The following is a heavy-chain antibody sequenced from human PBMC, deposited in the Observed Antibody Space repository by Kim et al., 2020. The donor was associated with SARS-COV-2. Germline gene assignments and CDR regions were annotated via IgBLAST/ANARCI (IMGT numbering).Heavy chain of an antibody. D-gene: IGHD1-26*01. CDR2: ISYDGSNK. Sequence: GGSLRLSCAASGFTFSSYAMHWVRQAPGKGLEWVAVISYDGSNKYYADSVKGRFTISRDNSKNTLYLQMNSLRAEDTAVYYCARDGSGSYYGYHYYYYMDVWGKGTTVTVSS. CDR1: GFTFSSYA. V-gene: IGHV3-30-3*01. J-gene: IGHJ6*03. CDR3: ARDGSGSYYGYHYYYYMDV.